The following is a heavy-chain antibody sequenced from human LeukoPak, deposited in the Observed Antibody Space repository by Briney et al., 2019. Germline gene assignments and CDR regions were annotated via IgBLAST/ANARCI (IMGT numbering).Heavy chain of an antibody. CDR1: GGSFSGYY. J-gene: IGHJ4*02. CDR3: ARGRQPRPPRRYYFDY. V-gene: IGHV4-34*01. Sequence: SETLSLTCAVYGGSFSGYYWSWIRQPPGKGLEWIGEINHSGSTNYNPSLKSRVTISVDTSKNQFSLKLSSVTAADTAMYYCARGRQPRPPRRYYFDYWGQGTLVTVSS. CDR2: INHSGST. D-gene: IGHD5-18*01.